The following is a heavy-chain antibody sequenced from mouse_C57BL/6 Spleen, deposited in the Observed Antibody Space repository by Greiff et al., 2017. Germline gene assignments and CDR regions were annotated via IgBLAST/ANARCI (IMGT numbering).Heavy chain of an antibody. D-gene: IGHD2-4*01. CDR1: GYTFTSYW. CDR2: IDPSDSYT. J-gene: IGHJ3*01. CDR3: ARKVDYGAAY. V-gene: IGHV1-59*01. Sequence: QVQLQQPGAELVRPGTSVKLSCKASGYTFTSYWMHWVKQRPGQGLEWIGVIDPSDSYTNYNQKFKGKATLTVDTSSSTAYMQLSSLTSEDSAVYYCARKVDYGAAYWGQGTLVTVSA.